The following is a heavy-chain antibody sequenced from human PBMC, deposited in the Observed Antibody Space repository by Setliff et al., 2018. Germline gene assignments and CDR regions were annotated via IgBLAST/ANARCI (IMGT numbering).Heavy chain of an antibody. CDR2: INHSGSP. D-gene: IGHD2-8*01. J-gene: IGHJ4*02. CDR1: GASFSGTY. CDR3: ARDPGFHSGTWCLGD. Sequence: SETLSLTCAVYGASFSGTYCSWIRQSPGKGLEWIGEINHTGSPNWIGEINHSGSPNYNPSLKSRVTISVDKSANRFSLNLASVTAADTALYYCARDPGFHSGTWCLGDWGQGIQVTVSS. V-gene: IGHV4-34*01.